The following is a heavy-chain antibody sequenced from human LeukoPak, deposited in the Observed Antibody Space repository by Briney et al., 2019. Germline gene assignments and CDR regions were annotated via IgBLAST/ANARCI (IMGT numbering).Heavy chain of an antibody. J-gene: IGHJ4*02. V-gene: IGHV3-23*01. CDR3: AKAPVTTCSGAYCYPFDY. CDR1: GFTFSSYG. Sequence: SGGSLRLSCAASGFTFSSYGMSWVRQAPGKGLEWVSAISGSGGSTYYADSVKGRFTISRDSYKNTLYLQMNSLRAEDAAVYYCAKAPVTTCSGAYCYPFDYWGQGTLVTVSS. CDR2: ISGSGGST. D-gene: IGHD2-15*01.